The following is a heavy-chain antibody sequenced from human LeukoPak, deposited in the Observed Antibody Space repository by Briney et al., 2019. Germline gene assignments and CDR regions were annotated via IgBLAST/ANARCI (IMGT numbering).Heavy chain of an antibody. Sequence: GGSLRLSCTTSEFTFSNYWMHWVRQVPGKGLVWVSRIDTDGTTTDYADSVKGRFTISRDNAKNTLYLQMNSLRADDTAVYYCARVTYYYDSSGYGFFDYWGQGTLVTVSS. CDR1: EFTFSNYW. D-gene: IGHD3-22*01. V-gene: IGHV3-74*01. CDR3: ARVTYYYDSSGYGFFDY. J-gene: IGHJ4*02. CDR2: IDTDGTTT.